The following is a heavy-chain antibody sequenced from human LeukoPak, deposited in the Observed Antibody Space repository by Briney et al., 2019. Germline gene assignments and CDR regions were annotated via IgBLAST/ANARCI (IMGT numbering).Heavy chain of an antibody. CDR1: GFTFSSYA. V-gene: IGHV3-23*01. D-gene: IGHD6-19*01. CDR3: AKESSGWPYYGMDV. J-gene: IGHJ6*02. Sequence: GGSLRLSCAASGFTFSSYAMSWIRQAPGKGLEWVSAISGSGGSTYYADSVKGRFTISRDNSKNTLYLQMNSLRAEDTAVYYCAKESSGWPYYGMDVWGQGTTVTVSS. CDR2: ISGSGGST.